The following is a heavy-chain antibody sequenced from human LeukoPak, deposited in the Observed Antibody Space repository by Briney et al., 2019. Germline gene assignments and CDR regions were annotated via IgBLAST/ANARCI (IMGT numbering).Heavy chain of an antibody. Sequence: GGSLRLSCAVSGFAFSNFWMSWVRQAPGRGLEWVANIHPEGNEKYHVESVKGRFTISRDNTKNLLFLQMNGLRVEDTAVYYCARGDDFSGDHWGQGTLVTVSS. D-gene: IGHD1-1*01. J-gene: IGHJ4*02. CDR1: GFAFSNFW. CDR3: ARGDDFSGDH. CDR2: IHPEGNEK. V-gene: IGHV3-7*04.